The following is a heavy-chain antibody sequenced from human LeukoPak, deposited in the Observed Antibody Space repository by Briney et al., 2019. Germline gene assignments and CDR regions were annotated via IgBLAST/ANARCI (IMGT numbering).Heavy chain of an antibody. Sequence: GGSLRLSCAASGFTVSSNYMSWVRQAPGKGLEWVSIIHSGGTTNYVDSVKGRFTISRDNSGNTLYLQMNSLRAEDTAVYYCARDCSSSRSPYYGMDVWGQGTTVTVSS. D-gene: IGHD2-2*01. CDR2: IHSGGTT. CDR3: ARDCSSSRSPYYGMDV. J-gene: IGHJ6*02. CDR1: GFTVSSNY. V-gene: IGHV3-53*01.